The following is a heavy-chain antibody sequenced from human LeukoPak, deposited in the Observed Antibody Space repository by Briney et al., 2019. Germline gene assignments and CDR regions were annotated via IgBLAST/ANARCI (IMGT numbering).Heavy chain of an antibody. Sequence: GRSLRLSCAASGFTFSSYAMHWVRQAPGKGLEWVAVISYDGSNKYYADSVKGRFTISRDNSKNTLYLQMNSLRAEDTAVYYCAGPSLRFLEWLTPYYCYMDVWGKGTTVTVSS. CDR3: AGPSLRFLEWLTPYYCYMDV. V-gene: IGHV3-30-3*01. D-gene: IGHD3-3*01. CDR2: ISYDGSNK. J-gene: IGHJ6*03. CDR1: GFTFSSYA.